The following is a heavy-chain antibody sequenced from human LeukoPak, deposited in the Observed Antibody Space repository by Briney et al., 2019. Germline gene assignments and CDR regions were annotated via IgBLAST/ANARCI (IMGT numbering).Heavy chain of an antibody. Sequence: SGTLSLTCTVSGGSISSSSYYWGWIRQPPGKGLEWIGSIYYSGSTYYNPSLKSRVTISVDTSKNQFSLKLSSVTAADTAVYYCVRAETEIDYWGQGTLVTVSA. CDR1: GGSISSSSYY. CDR3: VRAETEIDY. J-gene: IGHJ4*02. CDR2: IYYSGST. V-gene: IGHV4-39*01. D-gene: IGHD1-14*01.